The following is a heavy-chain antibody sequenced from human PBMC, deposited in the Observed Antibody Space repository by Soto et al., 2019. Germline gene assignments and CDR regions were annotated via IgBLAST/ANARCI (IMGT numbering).Heavy chain of an antibody. D-gene: IGHD3-10*01. CDR2: IGAYNGNT. J-gene: IGHJ4*02. V-gene: IGHV1-18*01. Sequence: QIQLVQSGAEVKEPGASVKVSCKAFGYSFSSYGISWVRQAPGQGLEWMGWIGAYNGNTNYAQNLQGRVTMTTDTSTSTAYMELRSLRSDDTAVYYCARDSYGPLDWGLGTLVTVSS. CDR1: GYSFSSYG. CDR3: ARDSYGPLD.